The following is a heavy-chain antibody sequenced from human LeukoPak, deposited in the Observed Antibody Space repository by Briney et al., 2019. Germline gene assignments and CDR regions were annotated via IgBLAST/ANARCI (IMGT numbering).Heavy chain of an antibody. CDR2: INPSGGST. J-gene: IGHJ4*02. V-gene: IGHV1-46*01. CDR1: GYTFTSSY. Sequence: ASVKVSCKASGYTFTSSYLHWVRQAPGQGLEWMGMINPSGGSTRYDQKFQGRVTMTRNTSISTAYMELSSLRSEDTAVYYCARAPMGWLIHFDYWGQGTLVTVSS. D-gene: IGHD3-3*01. CDR3: ARAPMGWLIHFDY.